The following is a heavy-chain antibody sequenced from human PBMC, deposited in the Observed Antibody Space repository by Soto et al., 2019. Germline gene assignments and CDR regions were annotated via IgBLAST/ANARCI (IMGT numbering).Heavy chain of an antibody. D-gene: IGHD2-15*01. CDR2: ISWNSGSI. J-gene: IGHJ3*02. Sequence: DVQLVESGGGLVQPGRSLRLSCAASGFTFDDYAMHWVRQAPGKGLEWVSGISWNSGSIGYADSVKGRFTISRDNAKNSLYLQMNSLRAEDTALYYCAKAGGGYCSGGSCYSDEGGTFDIWGQGTMVNVSS. CDR1: GFTFDDYA. CDR3: AKAGGGYCSGGSCYSDEGGTFDI. V-gene: IGHV3-9*01.